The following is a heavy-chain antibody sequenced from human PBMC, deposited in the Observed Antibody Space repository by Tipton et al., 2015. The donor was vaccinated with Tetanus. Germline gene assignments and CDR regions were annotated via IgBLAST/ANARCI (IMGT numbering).Heavy chain of an antibody. J-gene: IGHJ4*02. CDR2: IYYSGST. Sequence: TLSLTCTVSGGSISTYFWSWIRQPPGKGLEWIGYIYYSGSTSNNPSLKSRLTMSLDTSKTRFSLKLSSVTATDTAVYYCARHEESTDYCDNWGQGTLVTVSS. V-gene: IGHV4-59*08. CDR1: GGSISTYF. D-gene: IGHD5/OR15-5a*01. CDR3: ARHEESTDYCDN.